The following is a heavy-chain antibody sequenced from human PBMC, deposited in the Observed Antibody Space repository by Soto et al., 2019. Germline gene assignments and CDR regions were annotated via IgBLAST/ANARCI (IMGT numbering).Heavy chain of an antibody. Sequence: SETLSLTCTVSGGSVSSGSYYWSWIRQPPGKGLEWIGYIYYSGSTNYNPSLKSRVTISVDTSKNQFSLKLSSVTAADTAVYYCARGYLLWFGELPTEYYFDYWGQGTRVTVSS. CDR1: GGSVSSGSYY. V-gene: IGHV4-61*01. CDR2: IYYSGST. J-gene: IGHJ4*02. D-gene: IGHD3-10*01. CDR3: ARGYLLWFGELPTEYYFDY.